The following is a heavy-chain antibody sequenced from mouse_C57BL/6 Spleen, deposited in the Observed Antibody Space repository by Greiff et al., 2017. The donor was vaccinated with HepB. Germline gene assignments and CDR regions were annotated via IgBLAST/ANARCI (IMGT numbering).Heavy chain of an antibody. CDR1: GYTFTSYW. J-gene: IGHJ2*01. Sequence: VKLQQPGAELVMPGASVKLSCKASGYTFTSYWMHWVKQRPGQGLEWIGEIDPSDSYTNYNQKFKGKSTLTVDKSSSTAYMQLSSLTSEDSAVYYCARGNYGNSVDYWGQGTTLTVSS. CDR2: IDPSDSYT. CDR3: ARGNYGNSVDY. D-gene: IGHD2-1*01. V-gene: IGHV1-69*01.